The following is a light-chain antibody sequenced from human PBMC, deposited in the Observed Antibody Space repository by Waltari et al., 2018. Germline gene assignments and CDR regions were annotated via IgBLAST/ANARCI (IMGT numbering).Light chain of an antibody. Sequence: QSVLTQPPSASGTPGQRVTISCSGSSSNIGSNYVYWYQQLPGTAPKLLIYRNNRRPSGVPDRCSGSKSGTSASRAISGLRSEDEADYYCAAWDDSLSAPYVFGTGTKVTVL. V-gene: IGLV1-47*01. CDR3: AAWDDSLSAPYV. CDR1: SSNIGSNY. CDR2: RNN. J-gene: IGLJ1*01.